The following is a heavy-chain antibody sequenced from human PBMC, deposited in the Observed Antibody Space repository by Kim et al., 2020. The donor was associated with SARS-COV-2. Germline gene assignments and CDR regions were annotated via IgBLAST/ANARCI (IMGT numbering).Heavy chain of an antibody. J-gene: IGHJ5*02. V-gene: IGHV7-4-1*02. Sequence: ASVKVSCKASGYTFTSYAMNWVRQAPGQGLEWMGWINTNTGNPTYAQGFTGRFVFSLDTSVSTAYLKISSLKAEDTAVYYCAREIYSNYGDNWFDPWGQGTLVTVSS. D-gene: IGHD4-4*01. CDR1: GYTFTSYA. CDR3: AREIYSNYGDNWFDP. CDR2: INTNTGNP.